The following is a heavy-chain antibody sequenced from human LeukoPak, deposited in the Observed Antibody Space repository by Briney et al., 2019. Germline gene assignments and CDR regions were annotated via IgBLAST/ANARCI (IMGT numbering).Heavy chain of an antibody. Sequence: SETLSLTCAVYGGSFSGYYWSWIRQPPGKGLEWIGEINYSGSTNYNPSLKSRVTISVDTSKNQFSLKLSSVTAADTAVYYCARGNYSSSWYGEDAILYNWFDPWGQGTLVTVSS. CDR3: ARGNYSSSWYGEDAILYNWFDP. J-gene: IGHJ5*02. CDR1: GGSFSGYY. D-gene: IGHD6-13*01. V-gene: IGHV4-34*01. CDR2: INYSGST.